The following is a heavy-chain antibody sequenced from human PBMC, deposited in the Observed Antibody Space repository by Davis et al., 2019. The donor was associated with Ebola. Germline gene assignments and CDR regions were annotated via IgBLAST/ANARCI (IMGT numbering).Heavy chain of an antibody. V-gene: IGHV3-23*01. CDR1: GFTFSSYA. D-gene: IGHD5-18*01. J-gene: IGHJ4*02. Sequence: PGGSLRLSCVASGFTFSSYAMSWVRQAPGKGLEWVSGISGSSTYYADSVTGRFTISRDNSKNTLYLQMNSLRAEDTALYYCAKILRAAWIQIKSGYFDYWGQGTLVTVSS. CDR3: AKILRAAWIQIKSGYFDY. CDR2: ISGSST.